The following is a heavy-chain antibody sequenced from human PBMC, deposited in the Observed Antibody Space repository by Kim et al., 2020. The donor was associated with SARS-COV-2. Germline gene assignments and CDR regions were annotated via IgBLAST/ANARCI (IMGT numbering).Heavy chain of an antibody. Sequence: GGSLRLSCAASGFMFSAYAMNWVRQAPGKGLEWVAGLSGSGGYAFYAYSVKGRFTVSRDNSNNIVHLQMNSLRTDDTAKYYCAKVGSSSNSFFDSWGQGTLVTVSS. CDR2: LSGSGGYA. CDR3: AKVGSSSNSFFDS. D-gene: IGHD6-13*01. CDR1: GFMFSAYA. V-gene: IGHV3-23*01. J-gene: IGHJ4*02.